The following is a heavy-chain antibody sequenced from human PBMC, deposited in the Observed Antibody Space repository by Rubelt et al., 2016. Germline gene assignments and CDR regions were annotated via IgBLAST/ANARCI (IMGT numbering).Heavy chain of an antibody. CDR3: ARDPYGDRHHDY. Sequence: QVQLVQSGAEVKKPGASVKVSCKASGYTFTSYGISWVRQAPGQGLEWMGWISAYNGNTNYAQKLQGRVTMTTATATSKAYMELRSLRSDDPAVYYCARDPYGDRHHDYWGQGTLVTVSS. D-gene: IGHD4-17*01. CDR1: GYTFTSYG. V-gene: IGHV1-18*01. CDR2: ISAYNGNT. J-gene: IGHJ4*02.